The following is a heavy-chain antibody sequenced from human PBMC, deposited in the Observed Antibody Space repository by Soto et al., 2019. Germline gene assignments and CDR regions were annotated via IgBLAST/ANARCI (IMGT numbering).Heavy chain of an antibody. J-gene: IGHJ5*02. CDR3: ARDNSSSWYGQTNWFDP. CDR2: IWYDGSNK. Sequence: ESGGGVVQPGRSLRLSCAASGFTFSSYGMHWVRQAPCKGLEWVAVIWYDGSNKYYADSVKGRFTISRDNSKNTLYLQMNSLRAEDTAVYYCARDNSSSWYGQTNWFDPWGQGTLVTVSS. D-gene: IGHD6-13*01. CDR1: GFTFSSYG. V-gene: IGHV3-33*01.